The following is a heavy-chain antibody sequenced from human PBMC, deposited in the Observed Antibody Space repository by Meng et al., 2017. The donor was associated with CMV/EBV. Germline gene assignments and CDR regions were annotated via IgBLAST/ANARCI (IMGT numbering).Heavy chain of an antibody. CDR2: MNPNSGNT. Sequence: ASVKVSCKASGYTFTSYDINWVRQATGQGLEWMGWMNPNSGNTGYAQKFQGRVTITRNTSISTAYMELSSLRSEDTAVYYCARGRLFCSSTSCRNGGIGYWGQGTLVIVSS. J-gene: IGHJ4*02. CDR3: ARGRLFCSSTSCRNGGIGY. CDR1: GYTFTSYD. V-gene: IGHV1-8*03. D-gene: IGHD2-2*01.